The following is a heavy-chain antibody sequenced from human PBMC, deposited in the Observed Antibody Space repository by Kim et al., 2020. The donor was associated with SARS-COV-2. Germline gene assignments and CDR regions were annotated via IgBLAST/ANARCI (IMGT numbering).Heavy chain of an antibody. CDR1: GFTFSSYA. D-gene: IGHD3-22*01. CDR3: AKDGGPYYYDSSGSFDY. CDR2: ISGSGGST. J-gene: IGHJ4*02. Sequence: GGSLRLSCAASGFTFSSYAMSWVRQAPGKGLEWVSAISGSGGSTYYADSVKGRFTISRDNSKNTLYLQMNSLRAEDTAVYYCAKDGGPYYYDSSGSFDYWGQGTLVTVSS. V-gene: IGHV3-23*01.